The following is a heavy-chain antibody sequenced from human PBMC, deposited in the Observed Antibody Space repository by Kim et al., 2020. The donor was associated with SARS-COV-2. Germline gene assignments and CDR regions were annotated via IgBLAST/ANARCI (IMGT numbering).Heavy chain of an antibody. J-gene: IGHJ6*03. D-gene: IGHD4-17*01. V-gene: IGHV3-30*07. CDR3: ARGVTAVSSYYYYYMDV. Sequence: VKGRFIISRDNSKNTLYLQMNSLRAEDTAMYFCARGVTAVSSYYYYYMDVWGKGTTVTVSS.